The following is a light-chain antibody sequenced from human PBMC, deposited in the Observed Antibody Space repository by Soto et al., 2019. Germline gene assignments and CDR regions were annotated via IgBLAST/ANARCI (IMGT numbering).Light chain of an antibody. V-gene: IGLV3-21*02. CDR2: EDS. J-gene: IGLJ3*02. CDR3: QVWDRTSDHWV. Sequence: SYVLTQPPSVSGAPGQTARITCGGNNIGSQDVFWYQQKAGQAPVLVVYEDSDRPSGTPERFSGSNSETTATLTISRVEAGDEAEYYCQVWDRTSDHWVFGGGTKLTVL. CDR1: NIGSQD.